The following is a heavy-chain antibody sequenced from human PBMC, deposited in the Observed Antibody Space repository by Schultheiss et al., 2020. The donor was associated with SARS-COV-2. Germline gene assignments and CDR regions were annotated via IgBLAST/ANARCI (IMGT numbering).Heavy chain of an antibody. D-gene: IGHD6-19*01. V-gene: IGHV1-2*02. CDR2: INPNSGGT. J-gene: IGHJ4*02. Sequence: ASVKVSCKASGYTFTSYAMHWVRQAPGQGLEWMGWINPNSGGTNYAQKFQGRVTITADKSTSTAYMELSSLRSEDTAVYYCARDRSPRLDPYFDYWGQGTLVTVSS. CDR1: GYTFTSYA. CDR3: ARDRSPRLDPYFDY.